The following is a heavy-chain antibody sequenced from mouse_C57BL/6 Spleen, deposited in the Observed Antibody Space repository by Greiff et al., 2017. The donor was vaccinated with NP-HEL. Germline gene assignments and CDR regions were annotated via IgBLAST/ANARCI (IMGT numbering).Heavy chain of an antibody. D-gene: IGHD3-2*02. J-gene: IGHJ3*01. V-gene: IGHV1-75*01. Sequence: VQLQQSGPELVKPGASVKISCKASGYTFTDYYINWVKQRPGQGLEWIGWIFPGSGSTYYNEKFKGKATLTVDKSSSTAYMLLSSLTSEDSAVYFCASGQLRLGSWFAYWGQGTLVTVSA. CDR3: ASGQLRLGSWFAY. CDR1: GYTFTDYY. CDR2: IFPGSGST.